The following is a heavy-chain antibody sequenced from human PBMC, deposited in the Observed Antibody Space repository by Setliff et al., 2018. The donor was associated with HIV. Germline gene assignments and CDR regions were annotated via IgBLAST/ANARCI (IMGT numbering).Heavy chain of an antibody. J-gene: IGHJ2*01. CDR2: IYTSGST. V-gene: IGHV4-61*09. Sequence: PSETLSLTCSVSGDSISSGSYYWSWIRQPAGKGLEWIGHIYTSGSTNYNPPLKSRVTISVDTSKNQLSLKLSSVTATDTAVYYCARRTAVAGHWNFDLWGRGTLVTVSS. CDR3: ARRTAVAGHWNFDL. CDR1: GDSISSGSYY. D-gene: IGHD6-19*01.